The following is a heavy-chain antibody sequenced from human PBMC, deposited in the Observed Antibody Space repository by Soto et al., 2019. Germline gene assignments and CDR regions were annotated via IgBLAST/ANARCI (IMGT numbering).Heavy chain of an antibody. CDR1: GGTLSSYA. CDR2: IIPIFGTA. CDR3: ARVRRQLVRRYFDY. Sequence: QVQLVQSGAEVKKPGSSVKVSCKASGGTLSSYAISWVRQAPGQGLEWMGGIIPIFGTANYAQKFQGRVTIPADESTRTAYMELRSLRSEDTAVYYCARVRRQLVRRYFDYWGHGTLVTVSS. J-gene: IGHJ4*01. V-gene: IGHV1-69*12. D-gene: IGHD6-13*01.